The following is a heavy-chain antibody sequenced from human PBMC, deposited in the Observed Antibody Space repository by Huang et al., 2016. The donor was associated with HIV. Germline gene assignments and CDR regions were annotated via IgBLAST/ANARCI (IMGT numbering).Heavy chain of an antibody. J-gene: IGHJ6*03. CDR2: IYFKGSP. Sequence: QLLLQESGPGLVKPSEALALTCAVSGGSIRSSDYHWGWIRQPPGKGLEWIGRIYFKGSPHYSPSLKSRVTIAVDTSTNLFFLNLTSMTAADTAVYYCARHREGPVAYYSGWGSHLNYMDVWGRGRTVVVSS. CDR1: GGSIRSSDYH. D-gene: IGHD3-10*01. V-gene: IGHV4-39*01. CDR3: ARHREGPVAYYSGWGSHLNYMDV.